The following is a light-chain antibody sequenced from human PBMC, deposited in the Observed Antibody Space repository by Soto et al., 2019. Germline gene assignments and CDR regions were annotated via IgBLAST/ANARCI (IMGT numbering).Light chain of an antibody. Sequence: EIVMTQSPAILSVSPGEGATLSCRASQSVSSNLAWYQQKPGQALRLLIYGASTRATGIPARFSGSGSGTEFTLTISSLQSEDFAIYYCQQYNDWWTFGQGTKVEIK. J-gene: IGKJ1*01. CDR2: GAS. V-gene: IGKV3-15*01. CDR1: QSVSSN. CDR3: QQYNDWWT.